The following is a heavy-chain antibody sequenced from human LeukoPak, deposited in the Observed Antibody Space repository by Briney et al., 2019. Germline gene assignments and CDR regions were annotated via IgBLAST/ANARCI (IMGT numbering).Heavy chain of an antibody. V-gene: IGHV3-23*01. J-gene: IGHJ4*02. CDR3: AKDSAVSM. Sequence: GGSLRLSCAASGFTFSSYAMHWVRQAPGKGLEWVSTIGGSSGRIYYADSVKGRFTISRDNSKNTLYLQMNSLRAEDTAVYYCAKDSAVSMWGQGTLVTVSS. CDR1: GFTFSSYA. D-gene: IGHD3-10*01. CDR2: IGGSSGRI.